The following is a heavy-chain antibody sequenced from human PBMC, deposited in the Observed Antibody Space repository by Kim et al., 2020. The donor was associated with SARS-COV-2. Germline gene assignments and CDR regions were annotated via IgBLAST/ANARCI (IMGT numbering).Heavy chain of an antibody. CDR2: TYYRSKWYN. D-gene: IGHD6-19*01. V-gene: IGHV6-1*01. CDR1: GDSVSSNSVA. CDR3: ARGIKGYSSGWYFFDY. Sequence: SQTLSLTCVISGDSVSSNSVAWNWIRQSPSRGLEWLGRTYYRSKWYNDYAVSVKSRITINPDTSKNQFSLQLSSVTPEDTAVYYCARGIKGYSSGWYFFDYWGQGTLVTVSS. J-gene: IGHJ4*02.